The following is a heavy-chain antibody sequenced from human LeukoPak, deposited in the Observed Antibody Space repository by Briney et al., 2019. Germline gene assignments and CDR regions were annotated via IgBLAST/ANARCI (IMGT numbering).Heavy chain of an antibody. CDR3: ARGRYSSGWYKEKTWFDP. CDR2: IYHTGNT. Sequence: SETLSLTCTVSGVSLSRGGYSWTWIRQPPRKGLEWIGDIYHTGNTNYNPSLTSRFTISVDASKNQVSLRLTSVTAADTAVYYCARGRYSSGWYKEKTWFDPWGQGILVTVSS. J-gene: IGHJ5*02. CDR1: GVSLSRGGYS. V-gene: IGHV4-30-4*07. D-gene: IGHD6-19*01.